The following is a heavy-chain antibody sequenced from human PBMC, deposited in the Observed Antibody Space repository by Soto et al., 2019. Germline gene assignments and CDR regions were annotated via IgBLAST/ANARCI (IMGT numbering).Heavy chain of an antibody. CDR3: AKDRMEYSSPVRSNFDY. V-gene: IGHV3-23*01. CDR2: ISGSGGST. J-gene: IGHJ4*02. Sequence: GGSLRLSCAASGFTLSSYAMSWVRQAPGKGLEWVSAISGSGGSTYYADSVKGRFTISRDNSKNTLYLQMNSLRAEDTAVYYCAKDRMEYSSPVRSNFDYWGQGTLVTVSS. D-gene: IGHD6-6*01. CDR1: GFTLSSYA.